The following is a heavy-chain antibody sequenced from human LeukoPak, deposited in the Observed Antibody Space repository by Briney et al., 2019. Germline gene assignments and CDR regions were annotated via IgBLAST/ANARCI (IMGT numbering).Heavy chain of an antibody. Sequence: SETLSLTCTVSGGSISSSSYYWGWIRQPPGKGLEWIGSIYYSGSTYYNPSLKSRVTISVDTSKNQFSLKLSSVTAADTAVYYCARHVEGYMDVWGKGTTVTISS. CDR2: IYYSGST. CDR3: ARHVEGYMDV. J-gene: IGHJ6*03. CDR1: GGSISSSSYY. V-gene: IGHV4-39*01.